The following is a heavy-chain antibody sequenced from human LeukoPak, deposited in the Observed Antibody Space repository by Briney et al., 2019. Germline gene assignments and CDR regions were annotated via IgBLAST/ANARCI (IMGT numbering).Heavy chain of an antibody. CDR1: GDSVSSNSVA. Sequence: SQTLSLTCAISGDSVSSNSVAWNWIRQSPSRGLEGLGRTYYRSNWYNDYAVSVKSRITIDPETSKNQFSLQLTSVIPEDTAVYYCARDGYNYFDYWGQGILVTVSS. D-gene: IGHD5-24*01. CDR2: TYYRSNWYN. J-gene: IGHJ4*02. V-gene: IGHV6-1*01. CDR3: ARDGYNYFDY.